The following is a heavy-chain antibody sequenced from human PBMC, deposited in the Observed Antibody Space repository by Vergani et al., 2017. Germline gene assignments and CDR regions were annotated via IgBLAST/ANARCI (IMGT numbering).Heavy chain of an antibody. V-gene: IGHV1-69*13. CDR2: IIPICGTA. Sequence: QVQLVQSGAEVKKPGSSVKVSCKASGGTFSSYAISWVRQAPGQGLEWMGGIIPICGTANYAQKFPGKVTSTADESTSTAYMELSRLRSEDTAVYYCASASVGYDSSGYYVYWGQGTLVTVSS. CDR3: ASASVGYDSSGYYVY. CDR1: GGTFSSYA. J-gene: IGHJ4*02. D-gene: IGHD3-22*01.